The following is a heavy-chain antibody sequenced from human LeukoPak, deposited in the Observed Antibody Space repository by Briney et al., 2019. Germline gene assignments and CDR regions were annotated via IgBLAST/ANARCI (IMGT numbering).Heavy chain of an antibody. CDR1: GGSISSGGYY. J-gene: IGHJ4*02. Sequence: PSQTLSLTCTVSGGSISSGGYYWSWIRQHPGKGLEWIGYIYYSGSTYYNPSLKSRVTISVDTSKNQFSLKLSSVTAADTAVYYCARLVVPAASFDYWGQGTLVTVSS. CDR2: IYYSGST. V-gene: IGHV4-31*03. CDR3: ARLVVPAASFDY. D-gene: IGHD2-2*01.